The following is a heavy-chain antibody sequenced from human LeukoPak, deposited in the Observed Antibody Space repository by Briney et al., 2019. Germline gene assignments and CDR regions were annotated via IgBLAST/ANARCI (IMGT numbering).Heavy chain of an antibody. CDR3: ARHFAYSSSSYFDY. CDR2: VYYTGST. Sequence: SETLSLTCSVSGGSVGNYYWSWIRQPPGKGLEWIGYVYYTGSTNYNPSLKSRVTMFEDKSKNQFSLRLYSVTVADTAVYYCARHFAYSSSSYFDYWGQGSLVTVSS. J-gene: IGHJ4*02. CDR1: GGSVGNYY. V-gene: IGHV4-59*08. D-gene: IGHD6-6*01.